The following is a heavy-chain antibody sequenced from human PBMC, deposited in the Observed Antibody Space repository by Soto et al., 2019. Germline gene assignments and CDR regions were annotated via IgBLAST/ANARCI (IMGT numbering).Heavy chain of an antibody. CDR1: GFTFSSYA. D-gene: IGHD6-13*01. J-gene: IGHJ5*02. CDR3: SKAPKAAATYNWVDP. CDR2: ISGSGGST. V-gene: IGHV3-23*01. Sequence: GGSLRLSCAATGFTFSSYAMSWVRQAPGKGLEWVSSISGSGGSTYYADSVKGRFTISRDNSKNTLYLQMNSLRAEDTALYYWSKAPKAAATYNWVDPWGQGALVTVSS.